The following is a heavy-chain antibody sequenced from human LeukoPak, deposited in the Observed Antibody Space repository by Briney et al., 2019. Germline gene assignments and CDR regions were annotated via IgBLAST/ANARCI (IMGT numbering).Heavy chain of an antibody. V-gene: IGHV4-31*03. D-gene: IGHD3-22*01. CDR2: IYDSGST. Sequence: PSETLSLTCTVSGGSISSGGYYWTWIRPHPGNGLKGIGYIYDSGSTFYNPSLKRRVTISVDTSKNQFSLKLSSVTAADPAVYYCARGLYDSSGYDAFDIWGQGTRVTVSS. J-gene: IGHJ3*02. CDR3: ARGLYDSSGYDAFDI. CDR1: GGSISSGGYY.